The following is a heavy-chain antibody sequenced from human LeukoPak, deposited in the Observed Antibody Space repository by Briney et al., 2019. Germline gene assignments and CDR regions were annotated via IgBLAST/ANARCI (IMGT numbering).Heavy chain of an antibody. J-gene: IGHJ6*02. CDR3: ARYCSGGSCFLNYYGMDV. CDR1: GFTFSIYA. Sequence: GGTLRLSCAASGFTFSIYAMTWVRQAPGRGREWVSAITGNSRNKHYIDSVKGRFTISRDNSKNTLYLQMNSLRDDDTAVYYCARYCSGGSCFLNYYGMDVWGQGTTVT. CDR2: ITGNSRNK. D-gene: IGHD2-15*01. V-gene: IGHV3-23*01.